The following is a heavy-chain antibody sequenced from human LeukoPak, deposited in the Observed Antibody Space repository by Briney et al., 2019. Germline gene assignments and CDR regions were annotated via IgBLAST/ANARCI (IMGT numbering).Heavy chain of an antibody. V-gene: IGHV4-4*07. CDR3: ARVDYYDSSGYSTFDY. CDR1: GGSISSYY. D-gene: IGHD3-22*01. J-gene: IGHJ4*02. Sequence: SETLSLTCTVSGGSISSYYWSWIRQPAGKGLEWIGRIYTSGSTNYNPSLKSRVTMSVDTSKNQFSLKLSSVTAADTAVYYCARVDYYDSSGYSTFDYWGQGTLVSVSS. CDR2: IYTSGST.